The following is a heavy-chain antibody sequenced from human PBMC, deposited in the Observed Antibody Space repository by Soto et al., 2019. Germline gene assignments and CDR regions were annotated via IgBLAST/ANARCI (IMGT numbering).Heavy chain of an antibody. V-gene: IGHV2-5*02. D-gene: IGHD2-21*02. CDR3: AHSRCGGDCLQSYSSHYYYGMDV. J-gene: IGHJ6*02. CDR2: IYWDDDK. CDR1: GFSLSTGGVG. Sequence: QIILKESGPSLVKPTQTLTLTCTFSGFSLSTGGVGVGWIRQPPGKALEWIALIYWDDDKRYRPSLRSRLTVTKDTSKNQVVLTMTNMDPVDTATYYCAHSRCGGDCLQSYSSHYYYGMDVWGQGTTVTVSS.